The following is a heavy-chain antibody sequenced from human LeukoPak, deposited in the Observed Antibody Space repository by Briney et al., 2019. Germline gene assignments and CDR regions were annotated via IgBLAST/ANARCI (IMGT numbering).Heavy chain of an antibody. D-gene: IGHD3-10*01. V-gene: IGHV4-30-2*01. Sequence: ASETLSLTCAVSGGSISSGGYSWSWIRQPPGKGLEWTGYIYHSGSTYYNPSLKSRVAISVDRSKNQFSLKLSSVTAADTAVYYCARGRYYGSGSYYKNPRGYYFDYWGQGTLVTVSS. CDR1: GGSISSGGYS. J-gene: IGHJ4*02. CDR2: IYHSGST. CDR3: ARGRYYGSGSYYKNPRGYYFDY.